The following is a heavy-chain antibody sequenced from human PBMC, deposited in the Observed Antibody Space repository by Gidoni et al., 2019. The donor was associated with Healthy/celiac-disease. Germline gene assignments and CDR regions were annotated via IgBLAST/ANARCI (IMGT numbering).Heavy chain of an antibody. Sequence: EVQLVESGGGLVKPGGSLSLSCAASGFTFSSYSMNWVRQAPGKGLEWVSSISSSSSYIYYADSVKGRFTISRDNAKNSLYLQMNSLRAEDTAVYYCVGIAVADTDYWGQGTLVTVSS. CDR1: GFTFSSYS. V-gene: IGHV3-21*01. J-gene: IGHJ4*02. CDR3: VGIAVADTDY. D-gene: IGHD6-19*01. CDR2: ISSSSSYI.